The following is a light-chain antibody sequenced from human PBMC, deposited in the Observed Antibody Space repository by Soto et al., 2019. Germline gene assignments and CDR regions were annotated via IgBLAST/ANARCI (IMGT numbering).Light chain of an antibody. CDR1: QDISNN. CDR2: DAS. J-gene: IGKJ2*01. V-gene: IGKV1-33*01. Sequence: DIQMTQSPSSLSASVGDRVTITCQGSQDISNNLKWYQQKPGKAPKVLIYDASTLAAGVPSRFSGSGSGTDFALTISGLQPEDFATYYCQHYDTLPLPVYTFGQGTKLEI. CDR3: QHYDTLPLPVYT.